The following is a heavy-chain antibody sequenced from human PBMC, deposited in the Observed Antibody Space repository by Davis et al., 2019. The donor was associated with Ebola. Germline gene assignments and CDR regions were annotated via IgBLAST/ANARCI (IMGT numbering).Heavy chain of an antibody. D-gene: IGHD6-13*01. V-gene: IGHV1-18*01. CDR1: GYTFTSYG. J-gene: IGHJ4*02. CDR2: ISAYNGNT. CDR3: ATRTTSSSPYYFDY. Sequence: ASVKVSCKASGYTFTSYGISWVRQAPGQGLEWMGWISAYNGNTNYAQKLQGRVTMTTDTSTSTAYMELRSLRSDDTAVYYCATRTTSSSPYYFDYWGQGTLVTVSS.